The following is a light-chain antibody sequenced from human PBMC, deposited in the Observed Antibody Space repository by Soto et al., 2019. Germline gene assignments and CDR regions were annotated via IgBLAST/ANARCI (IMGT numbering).Light chain of an antibody. V-gene: IGKV1-9*01. CDR3: QQLNNYPRT. CDR2: GAF. CDR1: HGISRY. J-gene: IGKJ1*01. Sequence: DIQLTQPPSFLSASLGDRVTITCRASHGISRYLAWYQQKPGKAPKLLIYGAFILQSGVPSRFSGSGSGTEFTLTISSLQPEDFATYFCQQLNNYPRTFGQGTKVDI.